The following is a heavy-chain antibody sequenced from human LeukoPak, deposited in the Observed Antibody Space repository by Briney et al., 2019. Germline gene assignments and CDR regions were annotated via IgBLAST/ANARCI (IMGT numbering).Heavy chain of an antibody. D-gene: IGHD6-6*01. V-gene: IGHV4-38-2*02. CDR1: GYSINSGYY. CDR3: ARSIAIHWYFDL. J-gene: IGHJ2*01. Sequence: PSETLSLTCTVSGYSINSGYYWGWIRQSPGKGLEWIGNIFHSGSTHYNPSLKSRVTISVDTSKNQFSLKLSSVTAADTAVYYCARSIAIHWYFDLWGRGTLVTVSS. CDR2: IFHSGST.